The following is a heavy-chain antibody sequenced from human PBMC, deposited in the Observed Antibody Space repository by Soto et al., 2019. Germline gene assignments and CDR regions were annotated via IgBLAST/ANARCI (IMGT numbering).Heavy chain of an antibody. Sequence: QVQLVQSGAEVKKPGSSVKVSCKASGGTFSSYVISWVRQAPGQGPEWMGGIIPIAVTANYPQKFQGRVRITADESTTTAYMELSSLRSEDTAVYYCARGGNDSYGCGDWFDPWGQGTLVTVSS. D-gene: IGHD5-18*01. CDR3: ARGGNDSYGCGDWFDP. V-gene: IGHV1-69*12. CDR2: IIPIAVTA. J-gene: IGHJ5*02. CDR1: GGTFSSYV.